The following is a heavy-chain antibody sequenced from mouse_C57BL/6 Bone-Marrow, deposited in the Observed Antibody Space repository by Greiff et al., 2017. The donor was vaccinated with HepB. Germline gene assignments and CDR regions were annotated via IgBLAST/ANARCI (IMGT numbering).Heavy chain of an antibody. CDR3: ASPTYGNYLSGYFDV. V-gene: IGHV1-81*01. D-gene: IGHD2-1*01. CDR1: GYTFTSYG. CDR2: IYPRSGNT. Sequence: VQVVESGAELARPGASVKLSCKASGYTFTSYGISWVKQRTGQGLEWIGEIYPRSGNTYYNEKFKGKATLTADKSSSTAYMELRSLTSEDSAVYFCASPTYGNYLSGYFDVWGTGTTVTVSS. J-gene: IGHJ1*03.